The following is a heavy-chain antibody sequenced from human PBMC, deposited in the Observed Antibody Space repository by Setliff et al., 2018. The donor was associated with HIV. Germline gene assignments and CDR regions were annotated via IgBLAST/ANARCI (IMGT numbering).Heavy chain of an antibody. J-gene: IGHJ5*02. D-gene: IGHD4-4*01. CDR3: ARGGRSTVATWAWFDP. CDR1: GGSIPGYH. CDR2: IHMNGNS. V-gene: IGHV4-59*12. Sequence: PSETLSLTCSVFGGSIPGYHWCWIRQSPGKGLEWIGFIHMNGNSVYNPSLKSRVTLSGDASKNQFSLKLTSVTAADTAVYYCARGGRSTVATWAWFDPWGQGTLVTVSS.